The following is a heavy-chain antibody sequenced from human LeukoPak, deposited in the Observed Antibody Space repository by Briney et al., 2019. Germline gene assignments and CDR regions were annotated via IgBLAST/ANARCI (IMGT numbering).Heavy chain of an antibody. CDR1: GFTFSSYA. CDR3: AKVFEDIVVVVAAIFDY. CDR2: ISGSGGST. J-gene: IGHJ4*02. V-gene: IGHV3-23*01. Sequence: GGSLRLSCAASGFTFSSYAMSWVRQPPGKGLDWFSAISGSGGSTYYADSVKGRFTISRDNSKNTLYLQMNSLRAEDTAVYYCAKVFEDIVVVVAAIFDYWGQGTLVTVSS. D-gene: IGHD2-15*01.